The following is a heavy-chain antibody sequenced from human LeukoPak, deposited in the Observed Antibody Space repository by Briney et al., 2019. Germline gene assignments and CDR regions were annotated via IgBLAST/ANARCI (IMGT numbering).Heavy chain of an antibody. D-gene: IGHD3-22*01. CDR2: ISASSNYI. CDR3: ARNLYYYDSSGYYYY. Sequence: GGSLRLSCAASTFTFSNYGMHWVRQAPGKGLEWVSSISASSNYIYYADSVKGRFTISRDNAKNMLYLQMNSLRAEDTAVYYCARNLYYYDSSGYYYYWGQGTLVTVSS. J-gene: IGHJ4*02. V-gene: IGHV3-21*01. CDR1: TFTFSNYG.